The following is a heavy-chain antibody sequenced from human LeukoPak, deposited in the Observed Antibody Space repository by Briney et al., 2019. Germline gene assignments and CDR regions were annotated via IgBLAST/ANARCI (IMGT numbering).Heavy chain of an antibody. CDR2: IIPIFGTA. V-gene: IGHV1-69*05. Sequence: SVKVSCKASGGTFSSYAISWVRQAPGQGLEWMGRIIPIFGTANYAQKFQGRVTITTDESTSTAYMELSSLRSEDTAVYYCARGASAYYYDSSGYRFDYWGQGTLVTVSS. D-gene: IGHD3-22*01. CDR3: ARGASAYYYDSSGYRFDY. J-gene: IGHJ4*02. CDR1: GGTFSSYA.